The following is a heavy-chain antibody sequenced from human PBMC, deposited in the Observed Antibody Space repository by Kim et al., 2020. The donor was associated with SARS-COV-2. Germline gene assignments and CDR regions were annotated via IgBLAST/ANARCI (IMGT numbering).Heavy chain of an antibody. CDR2: TNYIGRS. CDR1: GDSITSSDYY. V-gene: IGHV4-39*01. Sequence: SETLSLTCAVSGDSITSSDYYWAWIRQPPGKGLEWIGNTNYIGRSYFNPSLKSRITMSVDTSKNQFSLKLNSVTAADTALYYCATITSYTSTWPADFWGQGTLVTVSS. CDR3: ATITSYTSTWPADF. D-gene: IGHD2-2*01. J-gene: IGHJ4*02.